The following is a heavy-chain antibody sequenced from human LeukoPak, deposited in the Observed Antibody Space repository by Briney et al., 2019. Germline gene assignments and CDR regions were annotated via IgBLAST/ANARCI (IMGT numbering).Heavy chain of an antibody. CDR3: ARLLYGVYSHYFDY. CDR2: IYPGDSET. D-gene: IGHD4-17*01. V-gene: IGHV5-51*01. CDR1: GYRFTNYW. J-gene: IGHJ4*02. Sequence: GESLKISCEGSGYRFTNYWIGWVRQMPGKGLEWMGIIYPGDSETRYGPSSQGQVTISADKSISTAYLQWSGLKASDTAMYYCARLLYGVYSHYFDYWGQGTLVTVSS.